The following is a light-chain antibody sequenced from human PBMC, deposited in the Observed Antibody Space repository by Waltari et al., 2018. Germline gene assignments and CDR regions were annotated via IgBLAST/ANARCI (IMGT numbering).Light chain of an antibody. J-gene: IGKJ4*01. Sequence: EIVLTQSPGTLPLSPGERATLSCRASQRVSSIYLAWYQQKPGQAPRLLIYGASSRATGIPDRFSGSGSGTDFTLTISRLEPEDFAVYYCQQYGSSPLTFGGGTKVEIK. CDR1: QRVSSIY. CDR2: GAS. CDR3: QQYGSSPLT. V-gene: IGKV3-20*01.